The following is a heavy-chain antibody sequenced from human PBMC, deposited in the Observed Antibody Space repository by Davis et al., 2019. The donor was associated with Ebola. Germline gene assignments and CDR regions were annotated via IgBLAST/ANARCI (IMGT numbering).Heavy chain of an antibody. Sequence: ASVKVSCKASGGTFSSYTISWVRQAPGQGLEWMGIINPSGGSTSYAQKFQGRVTMTRDTSTSTVYMELSSLRSEDTAVYYCASSVADTSPLDYWGQGTLVTVSS. CDR2: INPSGGST. CDR1: GGTFSSYT. D-gene: IGHD6-19*01. CDR3: ASSVADTSPLDY. V-gene: IGHV1-46*01. J-gene: IGHJ4*02.